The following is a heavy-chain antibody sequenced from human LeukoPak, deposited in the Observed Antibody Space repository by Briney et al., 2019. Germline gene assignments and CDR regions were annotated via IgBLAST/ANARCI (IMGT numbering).Heavy chain of an antibody. V-gene: IGHV1-46*01. CDR1: GYTFTSYY. D-gene: IGHD3-22*01. CDR2: INPSGGST. Sequence: GASVKVSCKASGYTFTSYYMHWVRQAPGQGLEWMGIINPSGGSTSYAQKFQGRVTMTRDTSTSTVYMELSSLRSEDTAVYYCARDGDSSGSWAPEGFDYRGQGTLVNVSS. J-gene: IGHJ4*02. CDR3: ARDGDSSGSWAPEGFDY.